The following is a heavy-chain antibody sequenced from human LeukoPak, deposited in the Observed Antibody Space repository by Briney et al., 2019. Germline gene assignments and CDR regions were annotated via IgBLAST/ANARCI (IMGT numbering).Heavy chain of an antibody. CDR3: ARVSGSYHNWFDP. Sequence: GASVKVSCKASGGTFSSYAISWVRQAPGQGLEWMGGIIPIFGTANYAQKFQGRVTITTDESTSTAYMELSSLRSEDTAVYYCARVSGSYHNWFDPWGQGTLVTVSS. D-gene: IGHD1-26*01. J-gene: IGHJ5*02. CDR1: GGTFSSYA. V-gene: IGHV1-69*05. CDR2: IIPIFGTA.